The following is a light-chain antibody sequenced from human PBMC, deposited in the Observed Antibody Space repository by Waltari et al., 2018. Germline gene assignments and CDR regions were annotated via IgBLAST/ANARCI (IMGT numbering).Light chain of an antibody. V-gene: IGLV2-23*02. Sequence: QSALTQPASVSGSPGQSITISCTGTTSDVGSYNLVSWYRQHPGEAPKLRIYEVRKRPSGVSDRFSGSKSGNTASLTISGLQAEDEADYYCCSYGGASIRVFGGGTKLTVL. CDR1: TSDVGSYNL. CDR2: EVR. CDR3: CSYGGASIRV. J-gene: IGLJ2*01.